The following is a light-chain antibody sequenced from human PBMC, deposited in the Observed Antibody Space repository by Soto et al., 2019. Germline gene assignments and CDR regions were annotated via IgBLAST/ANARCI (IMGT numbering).Light chain of an antibody. J-gene: IGLJ1*01. CDR2: EVN. Sequence: QSVLTQPASVSGSPGQSITISCTGTSSDVGGYNYVSWYQQHPGKAPKLMIFEVNTRPSGVSNRFSGSKSGNTASLTISGLQAEDEADYYCSSYTTNSPLNVFGSGTKLTVL. CDR3: SSYTTNSPLNV. CDR1: SSDVGGYNY. V-gene: IGLV2-14*01.